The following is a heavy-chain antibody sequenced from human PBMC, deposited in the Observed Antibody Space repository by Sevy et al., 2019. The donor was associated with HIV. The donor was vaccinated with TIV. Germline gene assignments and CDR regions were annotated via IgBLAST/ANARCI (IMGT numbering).Heavy chain of an antibody. CDR1: GFTFSKYG. J-gene: IGHJ4*02. CDR2: ISYGGANK. Sequence: GGSLRLSCTASGFTFSKYGMHWVRQAPGKGLEWVAVISYGGANKYYGDSVKGRFNISRENSENTLYLKMNSLRAEYTAVNYCANDRGDLFWDLLKYYFDDWGQGTLVTVSS. CDR3: ANDRGDLFWDLLKYYFDD. V-gene: IGHV3-30*18. D-gene: IGHD3-10*01.